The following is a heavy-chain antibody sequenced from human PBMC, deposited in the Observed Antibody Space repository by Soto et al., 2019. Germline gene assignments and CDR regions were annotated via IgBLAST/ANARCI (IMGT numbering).Heavy chain of an antibody. J-gene: IGHJ1*01. CDR1: GDSVSSNSAA. Sequence: PSQTLSLTCVISGDSVSSNSAAWNWIRQSPSRGLEWLGRTYYRSKWYNDYAVSVKSRITINPDTSKNQFSLQLNSVTPEDTAVYYCARASLGYCSGGSCYFKYFQHWGQGSLVSVSS. V-gene: IGHV6-1*01. CDR3: ARASLGYCSGGSCYFKYFQH. CDR2: TYYRSKWYN. D-gene: IGHD2-15*01.